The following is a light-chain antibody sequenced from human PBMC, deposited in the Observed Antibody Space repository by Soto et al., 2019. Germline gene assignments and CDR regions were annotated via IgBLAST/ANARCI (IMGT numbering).Light chain of an antibody. CDR2: EVS. V-gene: IGLV2-14*01. Sequence: QSVLTQPASVSGSPGQSITISCTGTSRDVGNYNYVSWYQQDPGKAPKLIIYEVSNRPSGVSSRFSGSKSDNTASLTISGLQAEYEADYYCSSYTSTSTLYDFGSGTKVTV. J-gene: IGLJ1*01. CDR1: SRDVGNYNY. CDR3: SSYTSTSTLYD.